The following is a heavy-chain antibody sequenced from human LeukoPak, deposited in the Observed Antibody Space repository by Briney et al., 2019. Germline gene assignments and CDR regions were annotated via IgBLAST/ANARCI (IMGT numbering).Heavy chain of an antibody. CDR1: GFIFSRFW. D-gene: IGHD4-23*01. V-gene: IGHV3-7*01. CDR2: MNEAGNDK. J-gene: IGHJ5*02. Sequence: GGSLRLSCAASGFIFSRFWMSWLRQAPGKGLEWVAHMNEAGNDKYYVDSVEGRFTISRDNAKNSVYLQMNSLRAEDTAVYYCASWTAVLNSWGQGALVTVSS. CDR3: ASWTAVLNS.